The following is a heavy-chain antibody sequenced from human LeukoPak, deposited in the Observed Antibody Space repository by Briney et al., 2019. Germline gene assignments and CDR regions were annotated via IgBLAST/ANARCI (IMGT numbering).Heavy chain of an antibody. CDR3: ARDFDSYNWFDP. V-gene: IGHV3-66*01. CDR1: GFTVSSNY. CDR2: IYSGGST. J-gene: IGHJ5*02. Sequence: GGSLRLSCAASGFTVSSNYMSWVRQAPGKGLEWVSVIYSGGSTYYADSVKGGFTISRDNSKNTLYLQMNSLRAEDTAVYYCARDFDSYNWFDPWGQGTLVTVSS.